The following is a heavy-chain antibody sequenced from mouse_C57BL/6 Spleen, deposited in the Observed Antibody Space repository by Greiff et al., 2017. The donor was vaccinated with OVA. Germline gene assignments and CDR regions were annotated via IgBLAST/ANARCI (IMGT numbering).Heavy chain of an antibody. CDR2: IYPGSGST. Sequence: QVQLQQSGAELVKPGASVKMSCKASGYTFTSYWITWVKQRPGQGLEWIGDIYPGSGSTNYNEKFKSKATLTVDTSSSTAYMQLSSLTSEDSAVYYCARKGLTYAMDYWGQGTSVTVSS. J-gene: IGHJ4*01. V-gene: IGHV1-55*01. CDR1: GYTFTSYW. D-gene: IGHD1-3*01. CDR3: ARKGLTYAMDY.